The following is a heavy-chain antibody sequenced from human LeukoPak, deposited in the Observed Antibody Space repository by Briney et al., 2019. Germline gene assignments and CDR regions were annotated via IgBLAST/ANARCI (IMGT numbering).Heavy chain of an antibody. D-gene: IGHD5-12*01. CDR3: AREGRDGYNYRAFDY. CDR1: GDSLSNYY. V-gene: IGHV4-4*07. CDR2: IYTSGST. J-gene: IGHJ4*02. Sequence: PSETLSLTCIVSGDSLSNYYWSWIRQPAGKGLEWIGRIYTSGSTNYNPSLKSRVTMSVDTSKNQFSLNLSSVTAADTAVYSCAREGRDGYNYRAFDYWGQGTLVSVSS.